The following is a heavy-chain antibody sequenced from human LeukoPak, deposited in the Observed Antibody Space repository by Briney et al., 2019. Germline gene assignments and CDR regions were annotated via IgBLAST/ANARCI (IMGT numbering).Heavy chain of an antibody. CDR2: IIPIFGTA. CDR1: GGTFSSYA. D-gene: IGHD1-26*01. CDR3: ARGIGILDQPPIDY. J-gene: IGHJ4*02. V-gene: IGHV1-69*13. Sequence: SVKVSCKASGGTFSSYAISWVRQAPGQGLEWMGGIIPIFGTANYAQKFQGRVTITADESTSTAYMELSSLRSEDTAVYYCARGIGILDQPPIDYWGQGTLVTVSS.